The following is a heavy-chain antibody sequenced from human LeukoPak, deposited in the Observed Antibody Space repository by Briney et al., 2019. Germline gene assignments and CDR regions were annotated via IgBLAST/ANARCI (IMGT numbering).Heavy chain of an antibody. J-gene: IGHJ3*02. CDR1: GDSISSGSSY. Sequence: PSETLSLTCTVSGDSISSGSSYWNWVRQPAGKGLEWIGRLYISGSPSYNPSLKSRLTISLDTSKNQFSLKLNPVTAADTGVYYCARDFGPAAMSGGAFDIWGQGTRVTVSS. CDR3: ARDFGPAAMSGGAFDI. D-gene: IGHD2-2*01. V-gene: IGHV4-61*02. CDR2: LYISGSP.